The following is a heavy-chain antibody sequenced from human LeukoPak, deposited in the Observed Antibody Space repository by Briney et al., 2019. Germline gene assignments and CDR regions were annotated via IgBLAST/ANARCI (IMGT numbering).Heavy chain of an antibody. CDR3: AKDRSCTNDIYHVDLDY. V-gene: IGHV3-23*01. D-gene: IGHD2-8*01. J-gene: IGHJ4*02. Sequence: PGGSLRLSCADSGFTYSSYAVSCVRQAPGKGLEWVSSISGSGGSTYSADSVKGRFTISRDNSKNTLYLQMNSLGAEDTALYYCAKDRSCTNDIYHVDLDYWGQGTLVTVSS. CDR2: ISGSGGST. CDR1: GFTYSSYA.